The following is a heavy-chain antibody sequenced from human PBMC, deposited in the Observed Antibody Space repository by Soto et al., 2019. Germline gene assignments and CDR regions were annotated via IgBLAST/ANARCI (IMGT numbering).Heavy chain of an antibody. CDR2: IIPIFGTA. CDR3: ARGKLPYCGGDCYLDY. CDR1: GGTFSSYA. D-gene: IGHD2-21*02. Sequence: QVQLVQSGAEVKKPGSSVKVSCKASGGTFSSYAISWVRQAPGQGLECMGGIIPIFGTANYAQKFQGRVTITADESTSTDYMELSSLRSEDTAVYYCARGKLPYCGGDCYLDYWGQGTLVTVSS. J-gene: IGHJ4*02. V-gene: IGHV1-69*01.